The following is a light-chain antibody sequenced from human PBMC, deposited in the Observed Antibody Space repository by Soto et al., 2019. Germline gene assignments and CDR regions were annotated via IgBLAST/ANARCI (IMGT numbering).Light chain of an antibody. V-gene: IGLV1-51*01. J-gene: IGLJ1*01. CDR1: SXNIGGNS. CDR2: DDN. Sequence: QSVLTQPLSVSAAPGQKVTISCSGSSXNIGGNSVSWYQQLPGTAPKLLIYDDNKRPSGIPDRFSGSKSGTSATLGITGFQTGDEADYYCGSWDSSLSAYVFGTGTKVTVL. CDR3: GSWDSSLSAYV.